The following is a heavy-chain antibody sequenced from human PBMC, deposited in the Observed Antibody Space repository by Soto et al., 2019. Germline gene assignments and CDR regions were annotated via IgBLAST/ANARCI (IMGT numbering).Heavy chain of an antibody. D-gene: IGHD3-22*01. CDR1: GFTFSSYA. J-gene: IGHJ6*02. Sequence: GGSLRLSCAASGFTFSSYAMSWVRQAPGKGLEWVSAISGSGGSTYYADSVKGRFTISRDNSKNTLYLQMNSLRAEDTAVYYCAKDGDSSGYYDYYYYYGMDVWGQGTTVTVSS. CDR2: ISGSGGST. CDR3: AKDGDSSGYYDYYYYYGMDV. V-gene: IGHV3-23*01.